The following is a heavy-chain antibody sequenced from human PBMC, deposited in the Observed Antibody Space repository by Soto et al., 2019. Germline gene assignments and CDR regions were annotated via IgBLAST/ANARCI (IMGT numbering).Heavy chain of an antibody. J-gene: IGHJ4*02. V-gene: IGHV3-15*07. D-gene: IGHD1-1*01. Sequence: EVQLLESGGGLVKPGGSLRLSCAASGFSFSSAWMNWVRQAPGKGLEWVGRIRTKPEGETTDYPAPVKGRFTISRDDSKTMLYLQMTSLKIEDTAVYYCTTGSNEGYWGQGTLVTVSS. CDR3: TTGSNEGY. CDR1: GFSFSSAW. CDR2: IRTKPEGETT.